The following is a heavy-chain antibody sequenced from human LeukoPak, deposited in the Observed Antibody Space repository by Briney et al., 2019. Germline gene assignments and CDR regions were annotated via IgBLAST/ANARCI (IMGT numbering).Heavy chain of an antibody. Sequence: ASVKVSCKASGYTFTGYYMHWVRQAPGQGLEWMGWINCYNGNTHYAQNVQGRVTMTTDTSTRTVYMELRSLRSDDTAVYYCARDPHYDILTDPGDIWGQGTMVTVSS. J-gene: IGHJ3*02. CDR2: INCYNGNT. V-gene: IGHV1-18*04. CDR1: GYTFTGYY. D-gene: IGHD3-9*01. CDR3: ARDPHYDILTDPGDI.